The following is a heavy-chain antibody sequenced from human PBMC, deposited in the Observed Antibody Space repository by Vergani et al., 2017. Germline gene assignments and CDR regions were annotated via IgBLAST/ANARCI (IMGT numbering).Heavy chain of an antibody. J-gene: IGHJ3*02. CDR1: VDSISSGNYY. V-gene: IGHV4-61*02. CDR2: IYRSGST. Sequence: QVQLQESGPGLLKPSQTLSLTCSVAVDSISSGNYYWNWIRQPAGKGLEWMGRIYRSGSTSYNPSIKSRITMSLDTSKNQFSLSLSSVTAADTAVYYCARATFLHAFDNCVQGTVVTVSS. D-gene: IGHD3-3*01. CDR3: ARATFLHAFDN.